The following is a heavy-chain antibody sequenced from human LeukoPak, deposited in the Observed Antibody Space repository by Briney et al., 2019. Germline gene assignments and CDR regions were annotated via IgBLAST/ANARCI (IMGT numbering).Heavy chain of an antibody. CDR1: GFTFSSYA. V-gene: IGHV3-23*01. D-gene: IGHD1-26*01. Sequence: GGSLRLSCAASGFTFSSYAMSWVRQAPGKGLEWVSAISGSGDGTYYGDSVKGRFTISRDNSKNTLYLQMNSLRAEDTALYFCAKKAQYNGNYPLDYWGQGTLVTVSS. CDR3: AKKAQYNGNYPLDY. CDR2: ISGSGDGT. J-gene: IGHJ4*02.